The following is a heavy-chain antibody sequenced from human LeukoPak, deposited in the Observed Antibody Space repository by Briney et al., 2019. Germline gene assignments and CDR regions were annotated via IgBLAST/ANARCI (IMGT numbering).Heavy chain of an antibody. CDR3: ARATGYGSGSYNDY. J-gene: IGHJ4*02. CDR1: GGSISSYY. V-gene: IGHV4-59*01. D-gene: IGHD3-10*01. CDR2: IYYSGST. Sequence: SENPSLTCTVSGGSISSYYWSWIRQPPGKGLEWIGYIYYSGSTNYNPSLKSRVTISVDTSKNQFSLKLSSVTAADTAVYYCARATGYGSGSYNDYWGQGTLVTVSS.